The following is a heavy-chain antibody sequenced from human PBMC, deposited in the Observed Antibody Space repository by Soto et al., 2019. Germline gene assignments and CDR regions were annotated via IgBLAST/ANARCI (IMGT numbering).Heavy chain of an antibody. Sequence: GGSLRLSCAASGFTFDDYAMHWVRQAPGKGLEWVSGISWNSGSIGYADSVKGRFTISRDNAKNSLYLQMNSLRAEDTALYYCAKDIAGITGTISGAFDIWGQGTMVTVSS. CDR2: ISWNSGSI. J-gene: IGHJ3*02. CDR1: GFTFDDYA. D-gene: IGHD1-7*01. CDR3: AKDIAGITGTISGAFDI. V-gene: IGHV3-9*01.